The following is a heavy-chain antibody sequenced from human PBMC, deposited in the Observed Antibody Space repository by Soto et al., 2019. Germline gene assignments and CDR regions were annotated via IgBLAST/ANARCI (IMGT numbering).Heavy chain of an antibody. V-gene: IGHV4-34*01. CDR1: GGSFSGYY. CDR3: ARGDGGSGSYYRYYYGMDV. CDR2: INHSGST. Sequence: QVQLQQWGAGLLKPSETLSLTCAVYGGSFSGYYWSWIRQPPGKGLEWIGEINHSGSTNYNPSLKSRVTISVDPSKHQFSLKLSSVTAADTAVYYCARGDGGSGSYYRYYYGMDVWGQGTTVTVSS. J-gene: IGHJ6*02. D-gene: IGHD3-10*01.